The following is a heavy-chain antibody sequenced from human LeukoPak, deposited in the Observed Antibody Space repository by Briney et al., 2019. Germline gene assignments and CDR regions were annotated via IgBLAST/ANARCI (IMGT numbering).Heavy chain of an antibody. Sequence: SQTRSLTCTVFGGSISSGDYFWSWFRQPPGRALGWIAYMYYSGSTYYNPSLKSRVTMSADTSKNQLSLKLSSVTAADTAVYYCARPYYYDSRIDPWGQGILVTVSS. V-gene: IGHV4-30-4*01. J-gene: IGHJ5*02. D-gene: IGHD3-22*01. CDR3: ARPYYYDSRIDP. CDR2: MYYSGST. CDR1: GGSISSGDYF.